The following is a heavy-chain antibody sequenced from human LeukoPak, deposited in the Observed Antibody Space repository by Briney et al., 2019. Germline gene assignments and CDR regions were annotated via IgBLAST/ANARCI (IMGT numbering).Heavy chain of an antibody. D-gene: IGHD3-22*01. Sequence: SQTLSLTCTVSGGSISSGGYYWSWIRQHPGKGLEWIGYIYYSESTYYNPSLKSRVTISVDTSKNQFSLKLSSVTAADTAVYYCARAGSSGYTVYYYYGMDVWGQGTTVTVSS. J-gene: IGHJ6*02. CDR1: GGSISSGGYY. V-gene: IGHV4-31*03. CDR3: ARAGSSGYTVYYYYGMDV. CDR2: IYYSEST.